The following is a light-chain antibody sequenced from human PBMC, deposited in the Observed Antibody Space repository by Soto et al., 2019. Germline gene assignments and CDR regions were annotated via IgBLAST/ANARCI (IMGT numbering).Light chain of an antibody. CDR2: DAS. CDR3: QQYDNLPLT. J-gene: IGKJ4*01. Sequence: DIQMTQSPSSLSASVGDRVTITCQACQDIANYLNWYQQKAGRAPKFLIYDASNLETGVPSRFSGSGSGTDFTLTISSLQPEDIATYYCQQYDNLPLTFGGGTKVEIK. CDR1: QDIANY. V-gene: IGKV1-33*01.